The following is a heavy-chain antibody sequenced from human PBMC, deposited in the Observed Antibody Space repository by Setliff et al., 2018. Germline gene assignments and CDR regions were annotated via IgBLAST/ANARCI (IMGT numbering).Heavy chain of an antibody. D-gene: IGHD2-2*01. CDR2: IQNSGGI. J-gene: IGHJ4*02. CDR3: RLAHCNDTSCEEALDY. V-gene: IGHV4-59*12. Sequence: SETLSLTCNVSGVSISSYYWSWIRQAPGKGLESLGYIQNSGGINYNPSLKSRVTISVDTSKNQFSLNLNSVTAADTAVYYFRLAHCNDTSCEEALDYWSQGTLVTVSS. CDR1: GVSISSYY.